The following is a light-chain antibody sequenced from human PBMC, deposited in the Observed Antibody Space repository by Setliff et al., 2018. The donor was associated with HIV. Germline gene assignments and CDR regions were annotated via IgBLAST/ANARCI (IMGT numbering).Light chain of an antibody. CDR1: SNDVGGYNY. J-gene: IGLJ1*01. CDR3: SSFGSSNTHV. V-gene: IGLV2-14*01. CDR2: EVT. Sequence: QSALAQPASVSGSPGQSTTISCTGTSNDVGGYNYVCWYQQHPGKAPKLMIYEVTNRPSGVSYRFSGSKSGNTASLTISGLQAEDEADYYCSSFGSSNTHVFGTGTKVTVL.